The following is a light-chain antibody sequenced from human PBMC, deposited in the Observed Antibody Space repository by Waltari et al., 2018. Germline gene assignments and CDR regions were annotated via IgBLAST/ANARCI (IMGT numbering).Light chain of an antibody. CDR3: QVWDVESDHVF. CDR1: YFETED. J-gene: IGLJ7*01. V-gene: IGLV3-21*01. Sequence: SYGLTQPPSVSVSPGQTARSTCGGDYFETEDVNWYQQKPPQAPLLVIYTNSARPSGIPDRFSGSRSGNTATLIIGGVEAGDEAEYYCQVWDVESDHVFFGGGTRLTVL. CDR2: TNS.